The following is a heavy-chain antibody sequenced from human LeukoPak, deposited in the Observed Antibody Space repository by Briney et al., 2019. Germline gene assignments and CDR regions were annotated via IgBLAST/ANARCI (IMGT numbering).Heavy chain of an antibody. CDR2: IYTSGST. V-gene: IGHV4-61*02. CDR3: ARVLTGYSSSWYEPYYYYYMDV. D-gene: IGHD6-13*01. Sequence: SETLSLTCTVSGGSISSGSYYWSWIRQPAGKGLEWIGRIYTSGSTNYNPSLKSRVTISVDTSKNQFSLKLSSVTAADTAVYYCARVLTGYSSSWYEPYYYYYMDVWGKGTTVTVSS. J-gene: IGHJ6*03. CDR1: GGSISSGSYY.